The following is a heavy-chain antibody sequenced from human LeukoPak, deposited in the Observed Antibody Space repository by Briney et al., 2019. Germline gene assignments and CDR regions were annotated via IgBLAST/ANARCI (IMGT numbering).Heavy chain of an antibody. CDR2: ISSSSSYI. Sequence: GGSLRLSCAASGFTFSSYSMNWVRQAPGKGLEWVSSISSSSSYIYYADSVKGRFTISRDKAKNSLYLQMNSLRAEDTAVYYCAKTNMPWDLRAAHFDSWGQGTLVSVSS. V-gene: IGHV3-21*04. CDR3: AKTNMPWDLRAAHFDS. D-gene: IGHD1-26*01. J-gene: IGHJ4*02. CDR1: GFTFSSYS.